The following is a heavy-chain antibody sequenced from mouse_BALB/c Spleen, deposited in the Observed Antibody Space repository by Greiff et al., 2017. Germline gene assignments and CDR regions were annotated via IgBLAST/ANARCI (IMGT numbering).Heavy chain of an antibody. J-gene: IGHJ4*01. D-gene: IGHD2-10*02. V-gene: IGHV5-4*02. CDR3: ARSRGYAYYYAMDY. Sequence: EVKVVESGGGLVKPGGSLKLSCAASGFTFSDYYMYWVRQTPEKRLEWVATISDGGSYTYYPDSVKGRFTISRDNAKNNLYLQMSSLKSEDTAMYYCARSRGYAYYYAMDYWGQGTSVTVSS. CDR1: GFTFSDYY. CDR2: ISDGGSYT.